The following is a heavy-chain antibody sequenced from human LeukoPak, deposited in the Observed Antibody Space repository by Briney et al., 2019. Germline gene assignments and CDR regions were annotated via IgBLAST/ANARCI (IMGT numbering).Heavy chain of an antibody. D-gene: IGHD2/OR15-2a*01. J-gene: IGHJ6*04. Sequence: GGSLRLSCAASGFTFSGSAMHWVRQASGKGLEWVGRIRSKANSYATAYAASVKGRFTISRDDSKNTAYLQMNSLKTEDTAVYYCTRLEVLVDVWGKGTTVTVSS. CDR3: TRLEVLVDV. CDR2: IRSKANSYAT. V-gene: IGHV3-73*01. CDR1: GFTFSGSA.